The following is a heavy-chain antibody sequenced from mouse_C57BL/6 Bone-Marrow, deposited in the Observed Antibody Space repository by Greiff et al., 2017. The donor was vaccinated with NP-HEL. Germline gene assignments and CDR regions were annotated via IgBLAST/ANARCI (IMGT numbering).Heavy chain of an antibody. D-gene: IGHD1-1*01. CDR1: GYTFTNYW. Sequence: VMLVESGAELVRPGTSVKMSCKASGYTFTNYWIGWAKQRPGHGLEWIGDIYPGGGYTNYNEKFKGKATLTADKSSSTAYMQFSNLTSEDSAIYYCARGRSYYYFDYWGQGTTLTVTA. V-gene: IGHV1-63*01. J-gene: IGHJ2*01. CDR3: ARGRSYYYFDY. CDR2: IYPGGGYT.